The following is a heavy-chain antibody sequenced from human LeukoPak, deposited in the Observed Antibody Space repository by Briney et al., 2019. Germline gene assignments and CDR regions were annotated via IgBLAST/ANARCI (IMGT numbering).Heavy chain of an antibody. CDR3: ARCSSGYYYVSPAFDY. CDR1: GGSISSYY. CDR2: IYYSGST. D-gene: IGHD3-22*01. Sequence: SETLSLTCTVSGGSISSYYWSWIRQPPGKGLEWIGYIYYSGSTNYNPSLKSRVTISVDTSKNQFSLKLSSVTAADTAVYYCARCSSGYYYVSPAFDYWGQGTLVTVSS. J-gene: IGHJ4*02. V-gene: IGHV4-59*01.